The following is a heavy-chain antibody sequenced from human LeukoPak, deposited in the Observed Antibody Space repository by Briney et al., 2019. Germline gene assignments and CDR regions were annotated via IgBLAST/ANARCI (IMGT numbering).Heavy chain of an antibody. J-gene: IGHJ4*02. CDR2: INHSGST. D-gene: IGHD6-6*01. Sequence: AATLSLTCAVYAGSFSGYYWGWICQRPGKGLEWNWEINHSGSTNYNPPPKSGDTIAADTTKNQFSLKLSPVTAADTAVYYCARGLGGNSSSSADYWGQGTLVTVSS. CDR1: AGSFSGYY. CDR3: ARGLGGNSSSSADY. V-gene: IGHV4-34*01.